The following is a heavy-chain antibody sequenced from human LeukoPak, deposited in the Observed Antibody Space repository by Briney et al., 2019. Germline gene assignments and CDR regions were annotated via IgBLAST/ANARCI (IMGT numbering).Heavy chain of an antibody. CDR3: ARAWTTIFGVVGAFDI. CDR2: IYSGGST. Sequence: PGGSLRLFCAASGFTVSSNYMSWVRQAPGKGLEWVSVIYSGGSTYYADSVKGRFTISRDNSKNTLYLQMNSLRAEDTAVYYCARAWTTIFGVVGAFDIWGQGTMVTVSS. CDR1: GFTVSSNY. J-gene: IGHJ3*02. V-gene: IGHV3-53*01. D-gene: IGHD3-3*01.